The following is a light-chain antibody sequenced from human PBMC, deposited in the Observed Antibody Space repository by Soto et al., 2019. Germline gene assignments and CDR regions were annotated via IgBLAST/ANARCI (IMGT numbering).Light chain of an antibody. CDR1: QSVSSSY. CDR3: QQYDSSSWT. Sequence: ELVLTQSPCTLSLSPGERASLSCRASQSVSSSYLAWYQQKPGQAPRLLIYGTFSRTTASPDRFSGSGSGTDFTLTISRLEPEDFAVYYCQQYDSSSWTFGQGTKVEIK. J-gene: IGKJ1*01. V-gene: IGKV3-20*01. CDR2: GTF.